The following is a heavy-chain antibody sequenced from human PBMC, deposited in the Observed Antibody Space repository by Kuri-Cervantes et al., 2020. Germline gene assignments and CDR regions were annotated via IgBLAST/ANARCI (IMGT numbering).Heavy chain of an antibody. CDR2: IYHSGST. CDR3: ARASHGSGSYYHKRLYNWFDP. J-gene: IGHJ5*02. CDR1: DQSISTNYN. D-gene: IGHD3-10*01. Sequence: SETLSLTCIVSDQSISTNYNWGWIRQPPGKGLEWIGSIYHSGSTYYNPSLKSRITISVDTSKNQFSLKLSSVTAADTAVYYCARASHGSGSYYHKRLYNWFDPWGQGILVTVSS. V-gene: IGHV4-38-2*02.